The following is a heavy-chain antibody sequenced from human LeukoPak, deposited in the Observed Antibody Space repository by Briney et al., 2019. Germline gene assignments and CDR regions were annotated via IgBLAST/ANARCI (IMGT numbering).Heavy chain of an antibody. CDR2: ISGSGGST. J-gene: IGHJ4*02. CDR1: GFTFSSYA. D-gene: IGHD6-19*01. V-gene: IGHV3-23*01. CDR3: AKPEASSGWSEGDY. Sequence: GSLRLSCAASGFTFSSYAMSWVRQAPGKGLEWVSAISGSGGSTYYADSVKGRFTISRDNSKNTLYLQMNSLRAEDTAVYYCAKPEASSGWSEGDYWGRGTLVTVSS.